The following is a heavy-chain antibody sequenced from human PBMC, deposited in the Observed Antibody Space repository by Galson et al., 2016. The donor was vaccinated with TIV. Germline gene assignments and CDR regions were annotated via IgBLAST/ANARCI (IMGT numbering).Heavy chain of an antibody. J-gene: IGHJ3*01. CDR2: TYCRSRGYY. CDR3: ARAAGRNWATSHANCESFDF. Sequence: CAIPGDSVSSNSAAWNWIRQSPSRGLEWLGRTYCRSRGYYDSAVSVKSRITIESDTSKNQFSLQLNSVTSEDTAVYYCARAAGRNWATSHANCESFDFWGQGTKVTVSS. D-gene: IGHD3-10*01. V-gene: IGHV6-1*01. CDR1: GDSVSSNSAA.